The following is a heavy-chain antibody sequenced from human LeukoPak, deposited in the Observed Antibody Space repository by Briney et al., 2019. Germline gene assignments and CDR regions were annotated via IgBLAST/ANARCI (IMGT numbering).Heavy chain of an antibody. CDR3: ARGVATTDS. Sequence: SETLSHTCAVSGYSISSGYYWAWIRQPPGKGLEWIGSIFHSGSTYYNPSLKSRVTISIDTSKSQFSLKLTSVTAADTAVYYCARGVATTDSWGQGTLVTVSS. CDR1: GYSISSGYY. V-gene: IGHV4-38-2*01. D-gene: IGHD5-12*01. J-gene: IGHJ5*01. CDR2: IFHSGST.